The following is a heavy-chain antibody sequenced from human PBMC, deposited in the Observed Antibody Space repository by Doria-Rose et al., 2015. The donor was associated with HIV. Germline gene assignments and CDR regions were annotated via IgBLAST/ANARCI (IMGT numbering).Heavy chain of an antibody. Sequence: QVQLQESGPGLVKPSETLSLSCTVSGGSIRSNTYHWGWIRQPPGKGLEWIVSIYYSGSTYHNPSLKSRVTISVDSSKNQFSLNLSSVTAADTAVYYCARHPSGWNYYNGMDVWGQGTTVTVSS. V-gene: IGHV4-39*01. D-gene: IGHD6-19*01. CDR1: GGSIRSNTYH. CDR2: IYYSGST. CDR3: ARHPSGWNYYNGMDV. J-gene: IGHJ6*02.